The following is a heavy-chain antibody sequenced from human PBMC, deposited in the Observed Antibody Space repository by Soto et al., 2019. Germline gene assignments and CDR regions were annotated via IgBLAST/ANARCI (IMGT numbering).Heavy chain of an antibody. CDR2: IYHSGST. D-gene: IGHD6-19*01. CDR1: GGSISSGGYS. Sequence: SETLSLTCAVSGGSISSGGYSWSWIRQPPGKGLEWIGYIYHSGSTYYNPSLKSRVTISVDRSKNQFSLKLSSVTAADTAVYYCARAAIAGAGTYWFDPWGQGTLVTVSS. J-gene: IGHJ5*02. V-gene: IGHV4-30-2*01. CDR3: ARAAIAGAGTYWFDP.